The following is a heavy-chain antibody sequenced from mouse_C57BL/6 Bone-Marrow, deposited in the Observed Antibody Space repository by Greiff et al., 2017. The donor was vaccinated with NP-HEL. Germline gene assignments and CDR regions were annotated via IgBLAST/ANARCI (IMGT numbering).Heavy chain of an antibody. CDR3: TTSGYRGAY. D-gene: IGHD3-1*01. CDR1: GFHIKDDY. Sequence: VQLQQSGAELVRPGASVKLSCTASGFHIKDDYMHWVKQRPEQGLEWIGWIDPENGDTEYASKFQGKATITADTSSNTAYLQLSSLTSEDTAVYYCTTSGYRGAYWGQGTLVTVSA. CDR2: IDPENGDT. J-gene: IGHJ3*01. V-gene: IGHV14-4*01.